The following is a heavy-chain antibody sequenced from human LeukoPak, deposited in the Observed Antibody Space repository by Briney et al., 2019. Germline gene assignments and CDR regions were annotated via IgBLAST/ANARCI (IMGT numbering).Heavy chain of an antibody. Sequence: SETLSLTCTVSGGSISSGSYYWSWIRQPAGRGLEWIGRIYTSGSTNYNPSLKSRVTISVDTSKNQFSLELSSVAAADTAVYYCARTRLYMSSSGFFDYCGRGNLGTVSS. J-gene: IGHJ4*02. V-gene: IGHV4-61*02. CDR2: IYTSGST. CDR1: GGSISSGSYY. CDR3: ARTRLYMSSSGFFDY. D-gene: IGHD6-6*01.